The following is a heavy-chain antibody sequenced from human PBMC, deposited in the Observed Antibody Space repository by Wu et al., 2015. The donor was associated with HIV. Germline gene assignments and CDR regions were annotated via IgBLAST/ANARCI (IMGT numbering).Heavy chain of an antibody. V-gene: IGHV1-69*05. D-gene: IGHD3-22*01. J-gene: IGHJ4*02. CDR1: EGTFSDYA. Sequence: QVQVVQSGAEVKKPGSSVKISCKASEGTFSDYAISWVRQVPGQGLEWMGGFIPIFGTANYAQKFQGRVTITTDESTSTAYMELSSLRSEDTAVYYCAREYYDSSGLFDYWGQGTLVTVSS. CDR2: FIPIFGTA. CDR3: AREYYDSSGLFDY.